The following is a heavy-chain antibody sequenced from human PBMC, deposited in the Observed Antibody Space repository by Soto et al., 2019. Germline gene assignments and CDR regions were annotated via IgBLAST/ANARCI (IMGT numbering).Heavy chain of an antibody. CDR1: GFTFSSYA. Sequence: VQLVESGGGVVQPGRSLRLSCAASGFTFSSYAMHWVRQAPGKGLEWVAVISYDGSNKYYADSVKGRFTISRDNSKNTLYLQMNSLRAEDTAVYYCARGGSRFDPWGQGTLVTVSS. CDR3: ARGGSRFDP. V-gene: IGHV3-30-3*01. J-gene: IGHJ5*02. CDR2: ISYDGSNK. D-gene: IGHD4-4*01.